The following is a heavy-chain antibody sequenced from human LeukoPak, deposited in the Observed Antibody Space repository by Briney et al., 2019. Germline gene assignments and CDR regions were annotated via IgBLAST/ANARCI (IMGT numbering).Heavy chain of an antibody. Sequence: ASVKVSCKDSAYTFTSYAIHWVRQAPGQSLEWMGGIIAGNGNTKYSQRFQGRVTITRDTSASTAYMELSSLRSDDTAVYYCARDCSGGPPGWFDPWGQGTLVTVST. CDR2: IIAGNGNT. CDR1: AYTFTSYA. J-gene: IGHJ5*02. CDR3: ARDCSGGPPGWFDP. V-gene: IGHV1-3*01. D-gene: IGHD2-15*01.